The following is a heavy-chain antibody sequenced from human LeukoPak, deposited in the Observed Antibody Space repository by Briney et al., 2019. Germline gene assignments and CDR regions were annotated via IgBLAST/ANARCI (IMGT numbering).Heavy chain of an antibody. Sequence: SETLSLACTVSGGPISSSSYYWGWIRQPPGKGLEWIGSIYYSGSTYYNPSLKSRATISVDTSKNQFSLKLSSVTAADTAVHYCARLILGYSYGIDQYYYYMDVWGKGTTVTVSS. D-gene: IGHD5-18*01. CDR3: ARLILGYSYGIDQYYYYMDV. CDR1: GGPISSSSYY. J-gene: IGHJ6*03. CDR2: IYYSGST. V-gene: IGHV4-39*01.